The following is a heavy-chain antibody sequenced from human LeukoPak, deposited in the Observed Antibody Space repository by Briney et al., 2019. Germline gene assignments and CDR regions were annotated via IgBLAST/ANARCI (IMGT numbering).Heavy chain of an antibody. CDR2: INSDSGGT. J-gene: IGHJ4*02. D-gene: IGHD1-26*01. Sequence: GASVKVSCKASGYTFTGFYMHWVRQAPGQGLEWMGWINSDSGGTNYAQMFQGRVTMTGDTSISTAYMELSRLRYDDKAVYYCARGVGTTLTFDYWGQGSLITVSS. CDR1: GYTFTGFY. CDR3: ARGVGTTLTFDY. V-gene: IGHV1-2*02.